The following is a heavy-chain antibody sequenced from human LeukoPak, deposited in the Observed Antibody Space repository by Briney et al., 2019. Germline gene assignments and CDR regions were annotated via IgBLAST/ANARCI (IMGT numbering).Heavy chain of an antibody. CDR1: GYTLTELS. CDR3: ATDHHFRGVDPFDY. J-gene: IGHJ4*02. Sequence: GASVKVSCKVSGYTLTELSMHWVRQAPGKGLEWMGGFDPEDGETIYAQKFQGRVTMTEDTSTDTAYMELSSLRSEDTAVYYCATDHHFRGVDPFDYWGQGTLVTVSS. D-gene: IGHD3-10*01. CDR2: FDPEDGET. V-gene: IGHV1-24*01.